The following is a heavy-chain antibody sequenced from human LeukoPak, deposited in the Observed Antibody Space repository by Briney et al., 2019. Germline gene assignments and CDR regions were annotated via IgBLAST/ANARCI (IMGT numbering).Heavy chain of an antibody. D-gene: IGHD4-17*01. J-gene: IGHJ4*02. CDR1: GGSIRSADYY. V-gene: IGHV4-31*02. Sequence: SETLSLTCTVSGGSIRSADYYWSWFRQHPGKGLEWIGYICYTGITYYNPSLKSRVSLSVDTSNNQFSLRLSSVTAADTAVYYCARKKDDGDYHIDYWGQGTLVTVSS. CDR3: ARKKDDGDYHIDY. CDR2: ICYTGIT.